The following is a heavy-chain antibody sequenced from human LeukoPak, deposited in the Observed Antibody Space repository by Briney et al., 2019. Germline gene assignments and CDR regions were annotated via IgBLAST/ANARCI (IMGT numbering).Heavy chain of an antibody. V-gene: IGHV3-13*01. D-gene: IGHD3/OR15-3a*01. CDR2: IGTAGDT. J-gene: IGHJ3*02. Sequence: GGYLRLSCAASGFTFSSYDMHWVRQATGKGLEWVSAIGTAGDTYYPGSVKGRFTISRENAKNSLYLQMNSLRAGDTAVYYCARDRGTQGAFDIWGQGTMVTVSS. CDR1: GFTFSSYD. CDR3: ARDRGTQGAFDI.